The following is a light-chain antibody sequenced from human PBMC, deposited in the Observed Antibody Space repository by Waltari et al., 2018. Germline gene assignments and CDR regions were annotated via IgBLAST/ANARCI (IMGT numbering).Light chain of an antibody. CDR1: QAIGTW. J-gene: IGKJ1*01. V-gene: IGKV1-5*03. Sequence: DIQLTQSPSTLSASVGDRVTITCRASQAIGTWLAWYQQKPGKAPKLLVYKASRLQSGVPSRFSGSGSGTEFTLTITRLQPEDVATFYCQQFDTYPWTFGQGTKVDIK. CDR2: KAS. CDR3: QQFDTYPWT.